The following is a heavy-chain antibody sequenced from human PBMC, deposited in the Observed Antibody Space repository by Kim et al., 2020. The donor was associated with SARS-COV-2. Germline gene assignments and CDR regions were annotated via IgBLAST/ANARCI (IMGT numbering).Heavy chain of an antibody. CDR3: VRHSTVSSFPFQP. D-gene: IGHD4-17*01. CDR2: MHHNGNT. CDR1: GASITQTFYY. J-gene: IGHJ1*01. V-gene: IGHV4-39*01. Sequence: SETLSLTCTVSGASITQTFYYWGWIRQPPGKGLEWIGSMHHNGNTYYNPALWGRVTISADTSQNQFSLRLTSVTAADTAVYYCVRHSTVSSFPFQPWGQG.